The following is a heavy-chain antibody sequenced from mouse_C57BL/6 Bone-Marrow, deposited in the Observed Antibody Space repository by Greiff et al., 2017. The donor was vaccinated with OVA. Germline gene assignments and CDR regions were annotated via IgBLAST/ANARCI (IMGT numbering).Heavy chain of an antibody. D-gene: IGHD2-3*01. V-gene: IGHV1-81*01. CDR2: IYPRSGNT. Sequence: VQLQQSGAELARPGASVKLSCKASGYTFTSYGISWVKQRTGQGLEWIGEIYPRSGNTYYNEKFKGKATLTADKSSSTAYMELRSLTSEDAAVYFCARRGGYYDGCFGAYWGQGTLVTVSA. CDR3: ARRGGYYDGCFGAY. J-gene: IGHJ3*01. CDR1: GYTFTSYG.